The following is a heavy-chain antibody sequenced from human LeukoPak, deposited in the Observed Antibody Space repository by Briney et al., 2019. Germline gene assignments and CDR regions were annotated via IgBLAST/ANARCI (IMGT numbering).Heavy chain of an antibody. Sequence: SVKVSCKASGGTFSSYAISWVRQAPGQGLEWMGGIIPTFGTANYAQKFQGRVTITADKSTSTAYMELSSLRSEDTAVYYCAREYYDILTGYYNPGYWGQGTLVTVSS. CDR3: AREYYDILTGYYNPGY. V-gene: IGHV1-69*06. CDR2: IIPTFGTA. D-gene: IGHD3-9*01. J-gene: IGHJ4*02. CDR1: GGTFSSYA.